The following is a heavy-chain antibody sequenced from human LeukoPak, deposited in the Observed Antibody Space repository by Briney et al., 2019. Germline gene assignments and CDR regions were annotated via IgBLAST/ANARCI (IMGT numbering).Heavy chain of an antibody. CDR3: ARSATPAPSIFSQP. Sequence: GESLQISCNASGYSPTTWWIGWVRQMPGKGREWMGIIYSGDSDARYSPSFRGHVTISADKSISTAFLQWSSLEASDSAMYYCARSATPAPSIFSQPWGQGTLVTVSS. V-gene: IGHV5-51*01. J-gene: IGHJ1*01. D-gene: IGHD2/OR15-2a*01. CDR1: GYSPTTWW. CDR2: IYSGDSDA.